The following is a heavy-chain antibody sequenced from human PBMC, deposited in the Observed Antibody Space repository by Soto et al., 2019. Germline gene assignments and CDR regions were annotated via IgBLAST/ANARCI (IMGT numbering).Heavy chain of an antibody. CDR1: GGSISKSSYY. CDR2: MSYSGST. CDR3: SRRAPEGFDP. V-gene: IGHV4-39*01. Sequence: SETLSLTCTVSGGSISKSSYYWVWIRQPPGKGLEWVGSMSYSGSTYYNPSLKSRVAISVDTSKNQLSLQVSSVTAADTAVYYCSRRAPEGFDPWRQGTLVTVSS. J-gene: IGHJ5*02.